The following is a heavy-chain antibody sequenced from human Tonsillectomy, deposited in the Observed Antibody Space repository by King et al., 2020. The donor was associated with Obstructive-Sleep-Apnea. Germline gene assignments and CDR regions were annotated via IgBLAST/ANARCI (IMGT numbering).Heavy chain of an antibody. CDR1: GFTFSDFY. D-gene: IGHD1-26*01. CDR3: ARVRLYLRSGYFDS. Sequence: VQLVESGGGLVKPGGSLRLSCAASGFTFSDFYMSWVRQAPGKGLEWFAYINTPSSDMNYADSVKGRFIVSRDNAKKSLYLQMNSLRVEDTAVYYCARVRLYLRSGYFDSWGQGTLVSVSA. J-gene: IGHJ4*02. V-gene: IGHV3-11*06. CDR2: INTPSSDM.